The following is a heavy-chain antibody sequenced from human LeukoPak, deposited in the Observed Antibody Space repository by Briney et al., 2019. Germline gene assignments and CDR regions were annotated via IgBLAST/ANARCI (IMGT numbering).Heavy chain of an antibody. CDR3: TTDLYYDYVWGSYRPMFDY. J-gene: IGHJ4*02. D-gene: IGHD3-16*02. CDR1: GFIFTNAW. V-gene: IGHV3-15*01. Sequence: GGSLRLSCAASGFIFTNAWMSWVRQAPGKGLEWVGRIKSKTDGGTTDYAAPVKGRFTISRDDSKNTLYLQMNSLKTEDTAVYYCTTDLYYDYVWGSYRPMFDYWGQGTLVTVSS. CDR2: IKSKTDGGTT.